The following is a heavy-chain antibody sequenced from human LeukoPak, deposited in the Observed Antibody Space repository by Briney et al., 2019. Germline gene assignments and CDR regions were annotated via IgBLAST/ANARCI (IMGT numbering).Heavy chain of an antibody. Sequence: GESLKISCKGSGYSFTSYWIGWVRQMPGKGLEWMGIIYPGDSDTRYSPSFQGQVTISADKSISTAYLQWSSLKASDTAMYYCARLAYSGGDCYSASPDYWGQGTLVTVSS. CDR3: ARLAYSGGDCYSASPDY. J-gene: IGHJ4*02. CDR2: IYPGDSDT. D-gene: IGHD2-21*02. CDR1: GYSFTSYW. V-gene: IGHV5-51*01.